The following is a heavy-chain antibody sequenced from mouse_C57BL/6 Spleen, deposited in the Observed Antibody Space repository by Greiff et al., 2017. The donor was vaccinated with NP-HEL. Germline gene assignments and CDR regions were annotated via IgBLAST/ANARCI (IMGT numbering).Heavy chain of an antibody. V-gene: IGHV1-26*01. CDR1: GYTFTDYY. CDR2: FNPNNGGT. D-gene: IGHD1-1*01. CDR3: ARSYYGSNYGWYFDV. Sequence: EVQLQQSGPELVKPGASVKISCKASGYTFTDYYMNWVKQSHGKSLEWIGDFNPNNGGTSYNQKFKGKATLTVDKSSSTAYMELRSLTSEDSAVYYWARSYYGSNYGWYFDVWGTGTTVTVSS. J-gene: IGHJ1*03.